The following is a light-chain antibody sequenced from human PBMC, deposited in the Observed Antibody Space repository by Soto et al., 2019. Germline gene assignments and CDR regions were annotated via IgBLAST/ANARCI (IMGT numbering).Light chain of an antibody. V-gene: IGKV3-20*01. J-gene: IGKJ4*01. CDR3: QQYGSSPLT. CDR2: DAS. CDR1: PSVTNF. Sequence: EFVLTQSPGTLSLSPGERATLSCRASPSVTNFLAWYQQKPGQAPRLLIYDASNRATGIPARFSGSGSGTDFTLTISRLEPEDFGVYYCQQYGSSPLTFGGGTKVDIK.